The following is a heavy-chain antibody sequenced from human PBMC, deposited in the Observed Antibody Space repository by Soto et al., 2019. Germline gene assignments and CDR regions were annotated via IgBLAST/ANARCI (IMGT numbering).Heavy chain of an antibody. V-gene: IGHV3-30*18. CDR3: AKELGTRLLWFGDGRVYGMGV. Sequence: QVQLVESGGGVVQPGRSLRLSCAASGFTFSSYGMHWVRQAPGKGLEWVAVISYDGSNKYYADSVKGRFTISRDNSKNTLSLQMNNLRAEDTAVYYCAKELGTRLLWFGDGRVYGMGVWGQGTTVTVSS. CDR1: GFTFSSYG. CDR2: ISYDGSNK. J-gene: IGHJ6*02. D-gene: IGHD3-10*01.